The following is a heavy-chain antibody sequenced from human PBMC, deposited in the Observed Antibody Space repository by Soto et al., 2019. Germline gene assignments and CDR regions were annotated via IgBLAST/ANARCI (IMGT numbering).Heavy chain of an antibody. CDR2: ISSSSSTI. D-gene: IGHD3-22*01. CDR1: GFTFSSYS. CDR3: ARDTYYYDSSGYYSVDYFDY. V-gene: IGHV3-48*02. J-gene: IGHJ4*02. Sequence: GGSLRLSCAASGFTFSSYSMNWVRQAPGKGLEWVSYISSSSSTIYYADSVKGRFTISRDNAKNSLYLQMNSLRDEDTAVYYCARDTYYYDSSGYYSVDYFDYWGQGT.